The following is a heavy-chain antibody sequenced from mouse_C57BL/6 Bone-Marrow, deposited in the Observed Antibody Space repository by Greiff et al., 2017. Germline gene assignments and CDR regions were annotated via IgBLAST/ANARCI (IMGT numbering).Heavy chain of an antibody. D-gene: IGHD1-1*01. V-gene: IGHV1-69*01. CDR1: GYTFTSYW. CDR2: IDPSDSYT. J-gene: IGHJ4*01. CDR3: ANPRDYYGYAMDY. Sequence: QVQLQQPGAELVMPGASVKLSCKASGYTFTSYWMHWVKQRPGQGLEWIGEIDPSDSYTNYNQKFKGKSTLTVDKSSSTAYMQLSSLTSEDSAVYYCANPRDYYGYAMDYWGQGTSVTVSS.